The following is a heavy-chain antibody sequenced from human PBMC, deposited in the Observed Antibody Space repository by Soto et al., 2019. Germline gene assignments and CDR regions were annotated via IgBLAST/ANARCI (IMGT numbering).Heavy chain of an antibody. V-gene: IGHV1-24*01. Sequence: ASVKVPCKVSGYTLTELSMHWVRQAPGKGREWMGGFDPEDGETIYAQKFQGRVTMTEDTSTDTAYMELSSLRSEDTAVYYCATLPKETGTIIYYFDYWGQGTLVTVSS. CDR1: GYTLTELS. D-gene: IGHD1-7*01. CDR2: FDPEDGET. CDR3: ATLPKETGTIIYYFDY. J-gene: IGHJ4*02.